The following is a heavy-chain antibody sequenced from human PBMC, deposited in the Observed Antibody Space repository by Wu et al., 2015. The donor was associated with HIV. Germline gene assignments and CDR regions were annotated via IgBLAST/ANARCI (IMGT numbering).Heavy chain of an antibody. CDR1: GGTFSSYA. CDR2: IIPIFGTA. CDR3: AKGGRGSNDAFDI. J-gene: IGHJ3*02. D-gene: IGHD5-12*01. Sequence: QVKVVQSGAEVRKPGASVKVSCKASGGTFSSYAISWVRQAPGQGLEWMGGIIPIFGTANYAQKFQGRVTITTDESTSTAYMELSSLRSEDTAVYYCAKGGRGSNDAFDIWGQGTMVTVSS. V-gene: IGHV1-69*01.